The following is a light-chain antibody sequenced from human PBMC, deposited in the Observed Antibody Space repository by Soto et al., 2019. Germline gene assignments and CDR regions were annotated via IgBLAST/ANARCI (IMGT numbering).Light chain of an antibody. J-gene: IGLJ2*01. Sequence: QSVLTQPASVSGSPGQSITISCTGTSSDVGGYNYVSWYQQHPGKAPKLMIYDVSNRPSGVSNRFSGSKSGNTASLTISGLQAEDKADYYCSSYTSSSTLVVFGGGTKVTVL. CDR1: SSDVGGYNY. CDR2: DVS. CDR3: SSYTSSSTLVV. V-gene: IGLV2-14*01.